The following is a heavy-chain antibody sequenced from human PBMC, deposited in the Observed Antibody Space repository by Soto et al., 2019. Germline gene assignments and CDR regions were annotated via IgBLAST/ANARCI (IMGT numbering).Heavy chain of an antibody. D-gene: IGHD6-19*01. Sequence: GGSLRLSYAASGFTFSDYYMSWIRQAPGKGLEWVSYISSSGSTIYHADSVKGRFTISRDNAKNSLYLQMNSLRAEDTAVYYCAREKSSGWYDIWGQGTMVTVSS. CDR1: GFTFSDYY. J-gene: IGHJ3*02. V-gene: IGHV3-11*01. CDR2: ISSSGSTI. CDR3: AREKSSGWYDI.